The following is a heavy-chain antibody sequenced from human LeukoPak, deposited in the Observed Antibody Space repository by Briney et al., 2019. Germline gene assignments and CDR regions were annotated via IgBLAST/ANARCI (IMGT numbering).Heavy chain of an antibody. Sequence: GGSLRLSCAASGLTVSSNCMSWVRQAPGKGLEWVSAISGSGGSTYYADSVKGRFTISRDNSKNTLYLQMNSLRAEDTAVYYCAKGRLIAARFDYWGQGTLVTVSS. CDR1: GLTVSSNC. J-gene: IGHJ4*02. D-gene: IGHD6-13*01. CDR2: ISGSGGST. V-gene: IGHV3-23*01. CDR3: AKGRLIAARFDY.